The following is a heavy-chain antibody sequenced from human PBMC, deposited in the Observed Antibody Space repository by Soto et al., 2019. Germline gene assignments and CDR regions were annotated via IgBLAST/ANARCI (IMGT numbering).Heavy chain of an antibody. CDR2: IYYSGST. CDR3: ARGGSSDWQVAFDI. Sequence: SETLSLTCTVSGGSISSYYWSWIRQPPGKGLEWIGYIYYSGSTNYNPSLKSRVTISVDTSKNQFSLKLSSVTAADTAVYYCARGGSSDWQVAFDIWGQGTMVTVSS. D-gene: IGHD6-19*01. CDR1: GGSISSYY. V-gene: IGHV4-59*01. J-gene: IGHJ3*02.